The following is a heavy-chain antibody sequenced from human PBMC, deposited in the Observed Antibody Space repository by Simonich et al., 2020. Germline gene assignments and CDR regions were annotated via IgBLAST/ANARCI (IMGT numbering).Heavy chain of an antibody. Sequence: QVQLVQSGAEVKKPGASVKVSCKASGYTFTGYYMHWVRQAPGQGLEWMGWINPNSGGPNYAQKFQGRVTMTRDTSISTAYMELSRLRSDDTAVYYCARGALTGDYYYMDVWGKGTTVTVSS. J-gene: IGHJ6*03. CDR1: GYTFTGYY. CDR3: ARGALTGDYYYMDV. D-gene: IGHD7-27*01. V-gene: IGHV1-2*02. CDR2: INPNSGGP.